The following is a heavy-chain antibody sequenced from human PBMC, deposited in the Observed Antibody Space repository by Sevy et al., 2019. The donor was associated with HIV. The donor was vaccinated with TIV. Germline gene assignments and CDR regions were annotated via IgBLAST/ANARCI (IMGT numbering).Heavy chain of an antibody. CDR2: IYYSGST. CDR3: ARAGCSSTSCYDWFDP. V-gene: IGHV4-59*01. CDR1: GGSISSYY. J-gene: IGHJ5*02. Sequence: SETLSLTCTVSGGSISSYYWSWIRQPPGKGLEWIGYIYYSGSTNYNPSLKSRVTISVDTSKNQFSLKLSSVTAADTAVYYCARAGCSSTSCYDWFDPWGQRTLVTVSS. D-gene: IGHD2-2*01.